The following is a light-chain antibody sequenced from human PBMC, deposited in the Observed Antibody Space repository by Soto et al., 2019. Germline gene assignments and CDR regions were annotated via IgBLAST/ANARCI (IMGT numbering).Light chain of an antibody. V-gene: IGKV1-5*01. Sequence: DIQMTQSPSTLSASVGDRVTITCRASQSISSWLAWNQQKPGKAPKLLIYDASSLESRVPSRFSGSGSGTEFTLTISSLQPDDFAADYCEQYNSYLWTCGQATEVEIK. J-gene: IGKJ1*01. CDR2: DAS. CDR1: QSISSW. CDR3: EQYNSYLWT.